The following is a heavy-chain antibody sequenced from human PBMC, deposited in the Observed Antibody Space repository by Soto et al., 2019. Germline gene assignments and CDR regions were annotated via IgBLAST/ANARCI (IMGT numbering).Heavy chain of an antibody. V-gene: IGHV5-51*01. Sequence: GESLKISCKGSGYTFTNYWVGWVRQMPGKGLEWMGIIYAGDSDTRYSPSFQGQVTFSVDMSINAAYLQWSNLRASDTAIYYCARGYCSGGTCYSKRDFYYALDVWGQGTTVTVSS. J-gene: IGHJ6*02. CDR3: ARGYCSGGTCYSKRDFYYALDV. CDR1: GYTFTNYW. D-gene: IGHD2-15*01. CDR2: IYAGDSDT.